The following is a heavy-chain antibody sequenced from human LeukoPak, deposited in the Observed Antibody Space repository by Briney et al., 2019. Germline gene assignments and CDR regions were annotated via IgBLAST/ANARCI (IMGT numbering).Heavy chain of an antibody. CDR1: GYTFTSYG. J-gene: IGHJ6*03. CDR3: ARESQYYYGSGSYFWSGYYYYMDV. V-gene: IGHV1-18*01. CDR2: ISAYNGNT. Sequence: GASVKVSCKASGYTFTSYGISWVRQAPGQGLEWMGWISAYNGNTNYAQKLQGRVTMTTDTSTSTAYMELRSLRSDDTAVYYCARESQYYYGSGSYFWSGYYYYMDVWGKGTTVTVSS. D-gene: IGHD3-10*01.